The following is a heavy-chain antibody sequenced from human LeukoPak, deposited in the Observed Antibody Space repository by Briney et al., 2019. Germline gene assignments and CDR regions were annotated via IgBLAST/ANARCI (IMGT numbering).Heavy chain of an antibody. V-gene: IGHV3-30*04. CDR3: ARDPNSSSSWPYYFDY. D-gene: IGHD6-13*01. CDR2: ISYDGSNK. CDR1: GFTFSSYA. J-gene: IGHJ4*02. Sequence: GRSLRLSCAASGFTFSSYAMHWVRQAPGKGLELVAVISYDGSNKYYADSVKGRFTISRDNSKNTLYLQMNSLRAEDTAVYYCARDPNSSSSWPYYFDYWGQGTLVTVSS.